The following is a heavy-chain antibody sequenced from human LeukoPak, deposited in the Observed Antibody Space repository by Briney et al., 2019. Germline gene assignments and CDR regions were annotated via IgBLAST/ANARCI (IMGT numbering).Heavy chain of an antibody. CDR1: GFTFSSYG. V-gene: IGHV3-33*01. J-gene: IGHJ4*02. Sequence: PGGSLRLSCAASGFTFSSYGMHWVRQAPGKGLEWVAVIWHDGSSKYCADSVQGRFTMSRDNSKNTLYLQMNSLRVEDTAVYYCAREGDPFYYHGSGNYLLDFWGQGTLVAVSS. D-gene: IGHD3-10*01. CDR2: IWHDGSSK. CDR3: AREGDPFYYHGSGNYLLDF.